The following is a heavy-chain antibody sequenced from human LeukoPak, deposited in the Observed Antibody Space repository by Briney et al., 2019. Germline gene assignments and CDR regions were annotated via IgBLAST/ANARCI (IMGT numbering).Heavy chain of an antibody. CDR3: ARVRSYYDSSAYDY. CDR2: INPNSGGT. D-gene: IGHD3-22*01. V-gene: IGHV1-2*02. J-gene: IGHJ4*02. CDR1: GYIFTGYY. Sequence: GASVKVSCKASGYIFTGYYIHWVRQAPGQRLEWMGWINPNSGGTNYAQKFQGRVTMTRDTSISTAYMEVTRLRSDDTAVYYCARVRSYYDSSAYDYWGQGTLVTVSS.